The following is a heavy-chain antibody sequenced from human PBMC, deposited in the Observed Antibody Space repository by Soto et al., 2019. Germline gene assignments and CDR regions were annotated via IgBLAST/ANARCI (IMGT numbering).Heavy chain of an antibody. J-gene: IGHJ4*02. CDR3: AIVMHGTVEDDFED. CDR1: VFTFSNFA. CDR2: IDTSGGKT. V-gene: IGHV3-23*01. D-gene: IGHD1-1*01. Sequence: VGSLSLSCASSVFTFSNFAMAWVRQPPGKGPEWVSSIDTSGGKTYYADSVKGRFTISRDNSKSTVSLQMNSLRAEDTAVYYWAIVMHGTVEDDFEDWGQGTPVTVSS.